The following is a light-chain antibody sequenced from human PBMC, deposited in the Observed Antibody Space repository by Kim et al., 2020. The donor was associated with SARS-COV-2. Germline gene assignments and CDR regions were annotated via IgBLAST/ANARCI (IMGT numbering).Light chain of an antibody. V-gene: IGLV3-19*01. CDR2: GKN. CDR1: SLRSYY. J-gene: IGLJ3*02. CDR3: NSRKRRANQGE. Sequence: SSELTQDPAVSVALGQTVRITCQGDSLRSYYASWYQQKPGQAPVLVFSGKNNRPSGIPDRFSGSYSGNTASLTITAAQAEDEAEYYCNSRKRRANQGEFG.